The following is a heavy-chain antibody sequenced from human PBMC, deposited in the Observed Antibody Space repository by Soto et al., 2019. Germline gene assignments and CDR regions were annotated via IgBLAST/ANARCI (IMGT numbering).Heavy chain of an antibody. Sequence: VASVKVSCKASGYTFTSYGISWVRQAPGQGLEWMGWISAYNGNTNYAQKLQGRVTMTTDTSTSTAYMELRSLRSDDTAVYYCARVEPTFSGRLVLNAFDIWGQGTMVTVSS. CDR3: ARVEPTFSGRLVLNAFDI. V-gene: IGHV1-18*01. D-gene: IGHD6-19*01. CDR2: ISAYNGNT. CDR1: GYTFTSYG. J-gene: IGHJ3*02.